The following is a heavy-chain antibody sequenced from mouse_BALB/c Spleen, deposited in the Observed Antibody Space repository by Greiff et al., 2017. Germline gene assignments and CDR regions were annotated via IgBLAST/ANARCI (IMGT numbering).Heavy chain of an antibody. D-gene: IGHD3-1*01. J-gene: IGHJ2*01. CDR2: INPGSGGT. CDR3: ARSGGFDY. CDR1: GYAFTNYL. Sequence: VKLMESGAELVRPGTSVKVSCKASGYAFTNYLIEWVKQRPGQGLEWIGVINPGSGGTNYNEKFKGKATLTADKSSSTAYMQLSSLTSDDSAVYFCARSGGFDYWGQGTTLTVSS. V-gene: IGHV1-54*01.